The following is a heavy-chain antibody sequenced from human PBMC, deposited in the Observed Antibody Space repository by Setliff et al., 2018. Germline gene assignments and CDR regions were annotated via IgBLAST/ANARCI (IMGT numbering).Heavy chain of an antibody. V-gene: IGHV4-38-2*02. Sequence: PSETLSLTCTVSDFSVGSVYYWGWIRQSPGKGLEWIASVYYSGTTYYNPSLESRVTMSVDTSKNQFSLNLSSVSAADTATYYCARNVDYWYFDLWGRGTLVTVSS. CDR1: DFSVGSVYY. CDR3: ARNVDYWYFDL. CDR2: VYYSGTT. J-gene: IGHJ2*01.